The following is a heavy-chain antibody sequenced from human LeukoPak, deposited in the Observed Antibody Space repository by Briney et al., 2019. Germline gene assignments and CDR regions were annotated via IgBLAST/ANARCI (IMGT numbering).Heavy chain of an antibody. CDR2: ISWNSGTI. CDR3: AKDNRRHYTSGPNPDSLH. J-gene: IGHJ4*02. V-gene: IGHV3-9*01. CDR1: GFIFYNYA. D-gene: IGHD6-19*01. Sequence: GGSLRLSCAGSGFIFYNYAMYSVRQRPGEGLERVSGISWNSGTINYADSVSGRFTISRDNAKNSLYLQMYSLRVEDTAFYYCAKDNRRHYTSGPNPDSLHWGQGALVTVSS.